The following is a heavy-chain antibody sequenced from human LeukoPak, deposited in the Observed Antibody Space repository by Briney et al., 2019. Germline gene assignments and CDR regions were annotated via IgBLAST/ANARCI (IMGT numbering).Heavy chain of an antibody. CDR2: IFGGGST. CDR1: GFTVSSNY. CDR3: ARGPGGYDN. J-gene: IGHJ4*02. D-gene: IGHD3-16*01. V-gene: IGHV3-66*01. Sequence: GGSLRLSCAASGFTVSSNYMTWVHQAPGKGLEWVSVIFGGGSTYYADSVKGRFTISRDNSKNTLFLQMNSLRVEDTAVYYCARGPGGYDNWGQGTLVTVSS.